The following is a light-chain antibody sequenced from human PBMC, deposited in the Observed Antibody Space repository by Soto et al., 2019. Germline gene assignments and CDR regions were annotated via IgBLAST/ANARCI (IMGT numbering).Light chain of an antibody. CDR2: INSDGSH. CDR3: QTWGTGIRV. Sequence: QLVLTQSPSASASLGASVKFICTLSSGHSSYAIAWHQQQPEKGPRYLMKINSDGSHSKGDGIPDRFSGSSSGAERYLTISSLQSEDEADYYCQTWGTGIRVFGNGTKLTVL. CDR1: SGHSSYA. J-gene: IGLJ1*01. V-gene: IGLV4-69*01.